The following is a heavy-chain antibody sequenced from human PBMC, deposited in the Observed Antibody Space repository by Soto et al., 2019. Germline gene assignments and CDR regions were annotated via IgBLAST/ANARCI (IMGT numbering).Heavy chain of an antibody. CDR3: ARDCSSTSCYNYYYYGMDV. CDR2: IIPIFGTA. D-gene: IGHD2-2*02. CDR1: GGTFSSYA. J-gene: IGHJ6*02. V-gene: IGHV1-69*01. Sequence: QVQLVQSGAEVKKPGSSVKVSCKASGGTFSSYAISWVRQAPGQGLEWMGGIIPIFGTANYAQKFQGRVTITADESTSTAYMELSSLRSEDTAVYYCARDCSSTSCYNYYYYGMDVWGQGTTVTVS.